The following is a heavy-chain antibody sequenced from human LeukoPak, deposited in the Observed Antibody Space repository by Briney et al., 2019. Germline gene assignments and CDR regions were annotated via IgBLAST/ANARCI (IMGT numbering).Heavy chain of an antibody. CDR1: GYTFTSYG. CDR3: ARASYYYDSSGYYDYYYYMDV. Sequence: ASVKVSCKASGYTFTSYGISWVRQAPGQGLEWMGWISAYNGNTNYAQKLQGRVTMTTDTSTSTAYMELRSLRSDDTAVYYCARASYYYDSSGYYDYYYYMDVWGKGTTVTVSS. CDR2: ISAYNGNT. J-gene: IGHJ6*03. V-gene: IGHV1-18*01. D-gene: IGHD3-22*01.